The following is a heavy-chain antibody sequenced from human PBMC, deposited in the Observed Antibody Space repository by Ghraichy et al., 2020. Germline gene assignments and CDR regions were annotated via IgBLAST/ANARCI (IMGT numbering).Heavy chain of an antibody. CDR3: ARDLGILTGYYSGWFDP. CDR1: GGTFSSYT. V-gene: IGHV1-69*04. Sequence: SVKVSCKASGGTFSSYTISWVRQAPGQGLEWMGRIIPILGIANYAQKFQGRVTITADKSTSTAYMELSSLRSEDTAVYYCARDLGILTGYYSGWFDPWGQGTLVTVSS. CDR2: IIPILGIA. J-gene: IGHJ5*02. D-gene: IGHD3-9*01.